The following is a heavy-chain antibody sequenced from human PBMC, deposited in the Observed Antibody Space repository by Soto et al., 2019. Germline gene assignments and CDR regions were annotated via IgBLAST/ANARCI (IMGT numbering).Heavy chain of an antibody. V-gene: IGHV3-30*18. J-gene: IGHJ4*02. Sequence: LRLSCAASGFIFTTYGMHCVRQAPGKGLEWVADISFDGSYTYYAESVKGRFTISRDNSKNTVYLQMNSLRAEDTAVYYCAKGRGSYGGAYDYWGQGTLVTVSS. CDR1: GFIFTTYG. CDR2: ISFDGSYT. CDR3: AKGRGSYGGAYDY. D-gene: IGHD1-26*01.